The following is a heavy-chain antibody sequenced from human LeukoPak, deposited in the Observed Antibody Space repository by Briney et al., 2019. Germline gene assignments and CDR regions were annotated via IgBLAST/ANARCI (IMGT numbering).Heavy chain of an antibody. CDR3: AKEKYSSSWLDAFDI. CDR2: ISYDGSNK. D-gene: IGHD6-13*01. Sequence: GRSLRLSCAASGFTFSSYAMHWVRQAPGKGLEWVAVISYDGSNKYYAGSVKGRFTISRDNSKNTLYLQMNSLRAEDTAVYYCAKEKYSSSWLDAFDIWGQGTMVTVSS. J-gene: IGHJ3*02. V-gene: IGHV3-30-3*01. CDR1: GFTFSSYA.